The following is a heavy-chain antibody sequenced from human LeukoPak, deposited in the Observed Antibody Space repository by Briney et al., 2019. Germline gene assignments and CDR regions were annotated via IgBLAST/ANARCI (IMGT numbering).Heavy chain of an antibody. J-gene: IGHJ4*02. CDR3: ARNYADYLFDY. D-gene: IGHD4-17*01. V-gene: IGHV4-61*02. CDR2: IYTSGST. CDR1: GGSISSGSYY. Sequence: SQTLSLTCTVSGGSISSGSYYWSWIRQPAWKGLEWIGRIYTSGSTNYNPSLKSRVTISVDTSKNQFSLKLSSVTAADTAVYYCARNYADYLFDYWGQGTLVTVSS.